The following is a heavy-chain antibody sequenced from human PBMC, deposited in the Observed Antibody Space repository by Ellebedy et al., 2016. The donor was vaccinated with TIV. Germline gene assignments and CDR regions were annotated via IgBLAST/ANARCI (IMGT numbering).Heavy chain of an antibody. D-gene: IGHD3-16*01. J-gene: IGHJ4*02. CDR1: GYIFTDYY. CDR2: IDPADGRT. CDR3: ARSHYVDGSGHPLPFDH. Sequence: ASVKVSXKASGYIFTDYYIHWVREAPGRGLEWMGRIDPADGRTIYARNFEGRIAMTRDTSTNTVYMDLSRLRSDDTAVYYCARSHYVDGSGHPLPFDHWGQGALVTVSS. V-gene: IGHV1-46*01.